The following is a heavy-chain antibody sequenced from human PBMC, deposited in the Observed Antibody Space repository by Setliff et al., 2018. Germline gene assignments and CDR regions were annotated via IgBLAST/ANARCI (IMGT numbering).Heavy chain of an antibody. CDR1: GASISSGHY. Sequence: PSETLSLTCDVSGASISSGHYWGWIRQPPGKGLEWIATIYHKGRTYFNPSLRSRVTMSLDRSKNQFSLRLTSVTASDTAVYYCASPRRDDLDSPFDPFDIWGHGTRVTVSS. CDR3: ASPRRDDLDSPFDPFDI. J-gene: IGHJ3*02. V-gene: IGHV4-38-2*01. CDR2: IYHKGRT. D-gene: IGHD3-3*01.